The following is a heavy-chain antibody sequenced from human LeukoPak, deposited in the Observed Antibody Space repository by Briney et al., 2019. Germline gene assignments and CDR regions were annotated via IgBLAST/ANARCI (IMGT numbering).Heavy chain of an antibody. V-gene: IGHV4-34*01. J-gene: IGHJ5*02. CDR1: GGSFGGYH. CDR2: INHSGST. D-gene: IGHD2-2*02. Sequence: PSETLSLTCAVYGGSFGGYHWSWIRQPPGKGLEWIGEINHSGSTNYNPSLKSRVTISVDTSKNQFSLKLSSVTAADTAVYYCARAAREYCSSTSCYRGYNWFDPWGQGTLVTVSS. CDR3: ARAAREYCSSTSCYRGYNWFDP.